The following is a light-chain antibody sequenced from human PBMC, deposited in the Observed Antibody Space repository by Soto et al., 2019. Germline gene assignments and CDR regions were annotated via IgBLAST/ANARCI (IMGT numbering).Light chain of an antibody. J-gene: IGKJ4*01. Sequence: EVVMTQSPGTLSLSPGEAATLSCRASQSVSSSYLAWYQQKPGQAPRLLIYGASSRATGIPDRFSGSGSGTDFTLTINSLQPEDFATYYCQQADSFPLTFGGGTKVDIK. CDR3: QQADSFPLT. CDR2: GAS. V-gene: IGKV3-20*01. CDR1: QSVSSSY.